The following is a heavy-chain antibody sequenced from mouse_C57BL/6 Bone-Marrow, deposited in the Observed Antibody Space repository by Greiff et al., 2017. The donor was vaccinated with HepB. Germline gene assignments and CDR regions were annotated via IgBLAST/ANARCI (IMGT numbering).Heavy chain of an antibody. CDR3: TGETTFFDY. V-gene: IGHV14-4*01. J-gene: IGHJ2*01. CDR1: GFNIKDDY. D-gene: IGHD2-12*01. Sequence: VQLQQSGAELVRPGASVKLSCTASGFNIKDDYMHWVKQRPEQGLEWIGWIDPENGDTEYASKFQGKATITADTSSNTAYLLLSSLTSEDTAVYYCTGETTFFDYWGQGTTLTVSS. CDR2: IDPENGDT.